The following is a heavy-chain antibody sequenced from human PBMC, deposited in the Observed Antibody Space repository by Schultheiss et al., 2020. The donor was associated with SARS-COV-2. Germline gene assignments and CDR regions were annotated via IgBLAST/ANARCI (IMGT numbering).Heavy chain of an antibody. D-gene: IGHD2-2*01. V-gene: IGHV3-74*01. CDR1: GFTFSSYS. J-gene: IGHJ4*02. CDR2: INSDGSST. Sequence: GGSLRLSCAASGFTFSSYSMNWVRQAPGKGLVWVSRINSDGSSTSYADSVKGRFTISRDNSKNTLYLQMNSLRAEDTAVYYCARVGVVVPAAVYYFDYWGQGTLVTVSS. CDR3: ARVGVVVPAAVYYFDY.